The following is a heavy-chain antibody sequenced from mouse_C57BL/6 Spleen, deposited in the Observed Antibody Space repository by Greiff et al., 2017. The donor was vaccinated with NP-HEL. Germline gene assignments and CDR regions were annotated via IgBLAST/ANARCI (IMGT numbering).Heavy chain of an antibody. V-gene: IGHV3-6*01. J-gene: IGHJ2*01. CDR2: ISYDGSN. D-gene: IGHD1-1*01. CDR1: GYSITSGYY. CDR3: ARDRGYYGDYFDY. Sequence: EVKLQESGPGLVKPSQSLSLTCSVTGYSITSGYYWNWIRQFPGNKLEWMGYISYDGSNNYNPSLKNRISITRDTSKNQFFLKLNSVTTEDTATYYCARDRGYYGDYFDYWGQGTTLTVSS.